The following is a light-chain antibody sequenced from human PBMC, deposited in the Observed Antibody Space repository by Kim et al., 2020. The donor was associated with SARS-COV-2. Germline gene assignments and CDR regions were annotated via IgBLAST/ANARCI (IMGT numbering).Light chain of an antibody. CDR1: QSVLYSSINKNY. CDR2: WAS. V-gene: IGKV4-1*01. Sequence: RATINCKSSQSVLYSSINKNYLGWYQQKPVQPPKLLIFWASTRESWVPDRFSGSGSGTDFTLTISSLQAEDVAVYYCQQYYSTMYSFGQGTKLEI. J-gene: IGKJ2*03. CDR3: QQYYSTMYS.